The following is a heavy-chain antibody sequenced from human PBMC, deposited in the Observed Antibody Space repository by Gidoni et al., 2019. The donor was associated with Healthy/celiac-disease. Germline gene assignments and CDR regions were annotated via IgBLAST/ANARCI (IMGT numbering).Heavy chain of an antibody. D-gene: IGHD6-19*01. CDR2: ISSSSSYI. Sequence: EVQLVESGGGLVKPGGSLRLSCAASGFTFSSYSMNWVRQAPGKGLEWVSSISSSSSYIYYADSVKGRFTISRDNAKNSLYLQMNSLRAEDTAVYYCAREGIAVAGAYHDAFDIWGQGTMVTVSS. CDR3: AREGIAVAGAYHDAFDI. J-gene: IGHJ3*02. CDR1: GFTFSSYS. V-gene: IGHV3-21*01.